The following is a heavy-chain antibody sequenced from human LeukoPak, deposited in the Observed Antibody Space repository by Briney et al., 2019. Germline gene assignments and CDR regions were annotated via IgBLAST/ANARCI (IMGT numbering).Heavy chain of an antibody. CDR2: INHSGST. CDR3: ARGPLAYCGGDCYFWFDP. D-gene: IGHD2-21*02. V-gene: IGHV4-34*01. J-gene: IGHJ5*02. Sequence: SETLSLTCAVYGGSFSGYYWSWIRQPPGKGLEWIGEINHSGSTNYNPSLKSRVTISVDTSKNQFSLKLSSVTTADTAVYYCARGPLAYCGGDCYFWFDPWGQGTLVTVSS. CDR1: GGSFSGYY.